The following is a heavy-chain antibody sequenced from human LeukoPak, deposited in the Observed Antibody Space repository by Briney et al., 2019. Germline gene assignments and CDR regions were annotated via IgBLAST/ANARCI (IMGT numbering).Heavy chain of an antibody. D-gene: IGHD3-22*01. CDR3: ARGKYDSSGYPLLGFDY. CDR1: GFTFSDFW. V-gene: IGHV3-7*01. CDR2: IKQDGSEK. J-gene: IGHJ4*02. Sequence: GGSLRLSCAASGFTFSDFWMTWARQAPGKGLEWVANIKQDGSEKKYVDSVKGRFTISRDNAKKSLYLQMNSLRAEDTAVYYCARGKYDSSGYPLLGFDYWGQGTLVTVSS.